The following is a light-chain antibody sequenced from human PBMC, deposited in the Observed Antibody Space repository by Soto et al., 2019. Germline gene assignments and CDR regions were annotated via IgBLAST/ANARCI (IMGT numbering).Light chain of an antibody. V-gene: IGLV2-14*01. Sequence: QFVLTQPASVSGSPGQSITISCTGTSSDVGGYIYVSWYQQHPGKAPKLMIYDVTSRPSGVSYRFSGSKSGNTASLTISGLQAEDEADYYCSSYTTSSSYVFGTGTKVTVL. CDR3: SSYTTSSSYV. CDR2: DVT. CDR1: SSDVGGYIY. J-gene: IGLJ1*01.